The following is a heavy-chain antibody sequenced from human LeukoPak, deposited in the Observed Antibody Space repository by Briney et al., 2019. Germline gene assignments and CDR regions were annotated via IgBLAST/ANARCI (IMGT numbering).Heavy chain of an antibody. CDR3: AKDLGCSGGSCYSGVDY. V-gene: IGHV3-30*02. J-gene: IGHJ4*02. CDR1: GFTFSSYG. Sequence: GGSLRLSCAASGFTFSSYGMHWVCQAPGKGLEWVACIRYDGSNKYYADSVEGRFTISRDNSKNTLYLQMNSLRAEDTAVYYCAKDLGCSGGSCYSGVDYWGQGTLVTVSS. CDR2: IRYDGSNK. D-gene: IGHD2-15*01.